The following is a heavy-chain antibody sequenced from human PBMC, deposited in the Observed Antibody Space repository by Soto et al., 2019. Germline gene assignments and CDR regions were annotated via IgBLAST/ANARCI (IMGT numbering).Heavy chain of an antibody. CDR3: ARLGFGGHFGSYYFYGMDV. J-gene: IGHJ6*02. CDR1: GYSFSSYW. V-gene: IGHV5-51*01. D-gene: IGHD2-15*01. CDR2: IHPGDSDT. Sequence: GESLKISCQGSGYSFSSYWIAWVRQMSGKGLEWVGVIHPGDSDTRYSPSFQGQVTISADKSISTVYVQWASLKASDTAVYYCARLGFGGHFGSYYFYGMDVWGQGTTVTVPS.